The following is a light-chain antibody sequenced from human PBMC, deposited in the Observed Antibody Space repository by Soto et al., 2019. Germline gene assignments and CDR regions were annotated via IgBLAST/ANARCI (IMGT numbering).Light chain of an antibody. J-gene: IGKJ1*01. Sequence: DIVMTQSPLSLPVTPGEPASISCRSSQSLLHSNGYNYLDWYLQKPGQSPQLLIYLGSNRASGVPDRVSGSGSGTDFTLKISRVEAEDVGVYYCMQALQTPGTFGQGTKVELK. CDR2: LGS. CDR3: MQALQTPGT. V-gene: IGKV2-28*01. CDR1: QSLLHSNGYNY.